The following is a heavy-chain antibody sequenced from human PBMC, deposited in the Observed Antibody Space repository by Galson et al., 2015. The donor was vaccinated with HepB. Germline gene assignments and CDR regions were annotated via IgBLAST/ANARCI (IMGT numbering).Heavy chain of an antibody. J-gene: IGHJ4*02. CDR2: ISYDGSNK. V-gene: IGHV3-30-3*01. CDR1: GFTFSSYA. CDR3: ARDRMEDLFDY. D-gene: IGHD2-15*01. Sequence: SLRLSCAASGFTFSSYAMHWVRQAPGKGLEWVAVISYDGSNKYYADSVKGRFTISRDNSKNTLYLQMNSLRAEDTAVYYCARDRMEDLFDYWGQGTLVTVSS.